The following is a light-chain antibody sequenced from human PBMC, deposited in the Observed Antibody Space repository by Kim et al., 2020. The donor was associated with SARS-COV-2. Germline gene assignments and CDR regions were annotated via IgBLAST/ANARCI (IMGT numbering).Light chain of an antibody. CDR2: GKN. Sequence: SSELTQDPAVSVALGQTVRITCQGDSLRSYYATWYQQKPGQAPILVIYGKNNRPSGIPDRFSGSSSGNTASLTITGTQAGDEADYYCTSRASNDNVLFGG. CDR3: TSRASNDNVL. V-gene: IGLV3-19*01. CDR1: SLRSYY. J-gene: IGLJ2*01.